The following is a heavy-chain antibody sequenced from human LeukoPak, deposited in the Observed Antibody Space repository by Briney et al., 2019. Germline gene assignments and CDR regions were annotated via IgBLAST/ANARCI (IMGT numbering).Heavy chain of an antibody. Sequence: SSVKVSCNASGGTFSSYAISWVRQAPGQGLEWMGGIIPIFGTANYAQKFQGRVTITADESTSTAYMELSSLRSEDTAVYYCATDWPDYDYVWGNGFDYWGQGTLVTVSS. J-gene: IGHJ4*02. V-gene: IGHV1-69*01. CDR1: GGTFSSYA. CDR3: ATDWPDYDYVWGNGFDY. D-gene: IGHD3-16*01. CDR2: IIPIFGTA.